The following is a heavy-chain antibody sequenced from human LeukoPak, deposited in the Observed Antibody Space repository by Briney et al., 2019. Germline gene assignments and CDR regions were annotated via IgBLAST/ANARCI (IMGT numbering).Heavy chain of an antibody. CDR3: AKSSLSMVRGVPYFDY. J-gene: IGHJ4*02. D-gene: IGHD3-10*01. CDR2: ISWNSGSI. Sequence: GGSLRLSCAASGFTFSSYSMNWVRQAPGKGLEWVSGISWNSGSIGYADSVKGRFTISRDNAKNSLYLQMNSLRAKDTALYYCAKSSLSMVRGVPYFDYWGQGTLVTVSS. CDR1: GFTFSSYS. V-gene: IGHV3-9*01.